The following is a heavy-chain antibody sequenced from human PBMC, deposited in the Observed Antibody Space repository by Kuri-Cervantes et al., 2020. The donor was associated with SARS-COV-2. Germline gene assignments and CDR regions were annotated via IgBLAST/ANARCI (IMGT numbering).Heavy chain of an antibody. CDR2: MYYGGST. CDR3: ARQSFDIMTGFYPGFDD. CDR1: GGSISSSSYY. Sequence: SETLSLTCTVSGGSISSSSYYWGWIRQPPGKGLEWIGNMYYGGSTYYNPSLKSRVTIPVDTSQKLFSLNLSSVTAADTAVYYCARQSFDIMTGFYPGFDDWGRGTLVTVSS. V-gene: IGHV4-39*07. J-gene: IGHJ4*02. D-gene: IGHD3-9*01.